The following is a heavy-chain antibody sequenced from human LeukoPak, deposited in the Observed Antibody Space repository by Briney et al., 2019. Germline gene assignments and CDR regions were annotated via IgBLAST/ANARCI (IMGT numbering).Heavy chain of an antibody. V-gene: IGHV3-53*01. Sequence: GGSLRLSCAVPDLTVSGKYMSWVRQAPGRGLEWVSLISSGGDTYYADSMKGRFTISRDNSRNTLYLQMNSLRADDTAVYYCVKNSGGGYCTSTSCHRDYYYCGLDVWGQGTTVIVSS. CDR3: VKNSGGGYCTSTSCHRDYYYCGLDV. J-gene: IGHJ6*02. D-gene: IGHD2-2*02. CDR2: ISSGGDT. CDR1: DLTVSGKY.